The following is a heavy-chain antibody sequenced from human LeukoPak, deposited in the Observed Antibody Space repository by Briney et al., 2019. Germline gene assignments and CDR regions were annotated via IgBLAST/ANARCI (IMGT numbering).Heavy chain of an antibody. J-gene: IGHJ4*02. CDR3: ARAAGAAGGQYFDF. D-gene: IGHD6-13*01. Sequence: PSETLSLTCTVSGGSISGYYWSWIRQSAGQGLEWIGRVYSSGDTIYNSSFESRVTMSVDTSKNQLSLKLRPVTAADTAVYYCARAAGAAGGQYFDFWGQGALVAVSS. CDR1: GGSISGYY. CDR2: VYSSGDT. V-gene: IGHV4-4*07.